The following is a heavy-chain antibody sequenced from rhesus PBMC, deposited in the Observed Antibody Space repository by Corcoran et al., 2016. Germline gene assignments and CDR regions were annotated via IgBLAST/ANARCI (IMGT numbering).Heavy chain of an antibody. CDR2: ISVSGRT. CDR3: ARDRGITGTNFDY. CDR1: GGSISSHY. V-gene: IGHV4-173*01. J-gene: IGHJ4*01. D-gene: IGHD1-26*01. Sequence: QLQLQESGPGLVKPSETLSLTCAVSGGSISSHYWSWIRQPPGKGLARIGRISVSGRTDYNPSLKSRRTISKDTSKNQCSLRLSAMTAADTAVYDCARDRGITGTNFDYWGQGVLVTVSS.